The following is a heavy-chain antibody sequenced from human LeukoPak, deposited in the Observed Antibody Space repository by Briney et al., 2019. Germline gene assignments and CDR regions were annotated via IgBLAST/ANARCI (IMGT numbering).Heavy chain of an antibody. CDR2: IYTSGST. J-gene: IGHJ5*02. CDR1: GGSISSYY. Sequence: SETLSLTCTVSGGSISSYYWSWIRQPAGKGLEWIGRIYTSGSTNYNPSLKSRVTMSVDTSKNQFSLKLSSVTAADTAVYYCARDRGMVRGGGDWFDPWGQGTLVTVSS. V-gene: IGHV4-4*07. CDR3: ARDRGMVRGGGDWFDP. D-gene: IGHD3-10*01.